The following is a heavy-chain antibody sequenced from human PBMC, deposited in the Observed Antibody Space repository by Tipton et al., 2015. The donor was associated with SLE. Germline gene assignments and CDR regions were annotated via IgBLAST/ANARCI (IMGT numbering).Heavy chain of an antibody. CDR3: VRDSDFWGGSDDV. CDR1: GGSISSGPYY. D-gene: IGHD3-3*01. V-gene: IGHV4-61*02. Sequence: TLSLTCTVSGGSISSGPYYWSWIRQPAGKGLEWIGLIYASGTTNYNPSLKSRVTLSIDTSKNQFSLILSSVTAADTAVYYCVRDSDFWGGSDDVWGLGTLVTVSS. J-gene: IGHJ3*01. CDR2: IYASGTT.